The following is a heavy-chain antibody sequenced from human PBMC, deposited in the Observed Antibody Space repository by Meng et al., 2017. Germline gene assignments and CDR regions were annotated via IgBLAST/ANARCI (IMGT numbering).Heavy chain of an antibody. Sequence: QGQVGKLGAGVKKPGSPRNVSCHGSGGSFRGYAMSWVRQAPGQGLEWMGGIIPSFGTAYYAQKFHGRVTITANKNTRIAQKQMSILRSDATVDYYSASRTGCFDPWGQGTLVTVSS. CDR3: ASRTGCFDP. CDR1: GGSFRGYA. J-gene: IGHJ5*02. CDR2: IIPSFGTA. V-gene: IGHV1-69*06. D-gene: IGHD3-10*01.